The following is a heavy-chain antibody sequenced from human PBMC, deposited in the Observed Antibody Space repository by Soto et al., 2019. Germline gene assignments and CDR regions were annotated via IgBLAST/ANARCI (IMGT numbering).Heavy chain of an antibody. Sequence: EVQLLESGGGLVQPGGSLTLSCAASGFNFNIYAMSWVRQALGKGLEWVSSITRNGGSTYYADSVKCRFTISRDNAKATLHLQMNSLRVADTAVYFCVNDHRTTSPAWGPGPLVTVSS. D-gene: IGHD2-2*01. V-gene: IGHV3-23*01. CDR2: ITRNGGST. CDR1: GFNFNIYA. CDR3: VNDHRTTSPA. J-gene: IGHJ4*02.